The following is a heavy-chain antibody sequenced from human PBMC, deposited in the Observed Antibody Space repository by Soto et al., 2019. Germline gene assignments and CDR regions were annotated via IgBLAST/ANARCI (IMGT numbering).Heavy chain of an antibody. Sequence: QVQLQESGPGLVKPSETLSLTCTVSGGSISSYYWSWIRQPPGKGLEWIGYIYYNGRTNYNPSLKGRVTISVDXPXNXSSLKLSSVTAAVTAVYYCARGGDDSNYAWAQGLDYWGQGTLVTVSS. D-gene: IGHD3-16*01. J-gene: IGHJ4*02. CDR1: GGSISSYY. V-gene: IGHV4-59*08. CDR3: ARGGDDSNYAWAQGLDY. CDR2: IYYNGRT.